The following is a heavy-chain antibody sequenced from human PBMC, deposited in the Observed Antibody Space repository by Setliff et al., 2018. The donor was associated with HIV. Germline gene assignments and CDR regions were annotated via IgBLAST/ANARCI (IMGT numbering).Heavy chain of an antibody. CDR3: AREGWSDHYYYYMDV. CDR1: GGSVSSYY. J-gene: IGHJ6*03. CDR2: IFSSGTT. V-gene: IGHV4-4*07. Sequence: PSETLSLTCSVSGGSVSSYYWNWIRQPAGKGLEWIGRIFSSGTTNYNPSLRSRITMSVDTSKNQFSLKLNSVTAADTAVYYCAREGWSDHYYYYMDVWDKGTTVTVSS. D-gene: IGHD2-15*01.